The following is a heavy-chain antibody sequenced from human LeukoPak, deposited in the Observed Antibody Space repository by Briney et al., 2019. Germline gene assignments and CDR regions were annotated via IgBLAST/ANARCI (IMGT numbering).Heavy chain of an antibody. CDR3: ARDNTVAGLTDYFDY. J-gene: IGHJ4*02. V-gene: IGHV1-2*02. CDR1: GYTFTSYA. CDR2: INPNSGGT. Sequence: ASVKVSCKASGYTFTSYAMHWVRQAPGQRLEWMGWINPNSGGTNYAQKFQGRVTMTRDTSISTAYMELSRLRSDDTAVYYCARDNTVAGLTDYFDYWGQGTLVTVSS. D-gene: IGHD6-19*01.